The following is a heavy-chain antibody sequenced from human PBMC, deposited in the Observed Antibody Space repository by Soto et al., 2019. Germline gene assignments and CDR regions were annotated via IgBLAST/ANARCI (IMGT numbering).Heavy chain of an antibody. J-gene: IGHJ3*02. CDR3: TSNSEILEWLPIHDAFDI. V-gene: IGHV3-15*01. CDR2: IKSKTDGGTT. D-gene: IGHD3-3*01. Sequence: GGSLRLSCAASGFTFSNAWMSWVRQAPGKGLEWVGRIKSKTDGGTTDYAAPVKGRFTISRDDSKNTLYLQMNSLKTEDTAVYYCTSNSEILEWLPIHDAFDIRGQGTMVTVSS. CDR1: GFTFSNAW.